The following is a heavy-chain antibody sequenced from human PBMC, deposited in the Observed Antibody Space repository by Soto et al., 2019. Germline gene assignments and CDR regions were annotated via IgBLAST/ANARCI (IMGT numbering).Heavy chain of an antibody. CDR3: ARVDILTAYGCMDV. V-gene: IGHV4-30-4*01. Sequence: KPSETLSLTCTVSGDPIRSGNHYWSWIRQPPGKGLEWIRYIYYSGGTYYSPSLKSRVTISVDTSKNQFSLKLNSVTAADTAVYYCARVDILTAYGCMDVWGQGTTVTVSS. CDR2: IYYSGGT. D-gene: IGHD3-9*01. J-gene: IGHJ6*02. CDR1: GDPIRSGNHY.